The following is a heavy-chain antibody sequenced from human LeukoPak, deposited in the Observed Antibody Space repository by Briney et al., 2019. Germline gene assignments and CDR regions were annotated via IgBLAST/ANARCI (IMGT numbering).Heavy chain of an antibody. V-gene: IGHV4-59*01. Sequence: SETLSLTCTVSGDPISSYDWRWIRQPPGKGLEWIAYISYSGSPNYSPSLKSRVPISVATSKNRFYLKVSSVTAADTAVYYCARYMRLVNHWYLDLWGRGTQVTVSS. CDR1: GDPISSYD. CDR2: ISYSGSP. J-gene: IGHJ2*01. D-gene: IGHD3-9*01. CDR3: ARYMRLVNHWYLDL.